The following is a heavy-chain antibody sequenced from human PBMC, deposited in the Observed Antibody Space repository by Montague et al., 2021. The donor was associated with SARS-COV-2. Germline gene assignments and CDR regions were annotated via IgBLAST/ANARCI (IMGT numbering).Heavy chain of an antibody. CDR2: IYYSGST. CDR1: GASIRSYY. CDR3: AREEGVIGGMTHFDY. D-gene: IGHD2-21*01. Sequence: SETLSLTCTVSGASIRSYYWTWLRQPPGKGLEWIGYIYYSGSTSYSPSFKSRLTMTVDMSANQVSLTLMSVTAADSAADYSAREEGVIGGMTHFDYWGQGILVTVSS. V-gene: IGHV4-59*01. J-gene: IGHJ4*02.